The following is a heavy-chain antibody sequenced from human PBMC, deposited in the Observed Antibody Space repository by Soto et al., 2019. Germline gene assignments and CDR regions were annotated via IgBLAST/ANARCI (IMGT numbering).Heavy chain of an antibody. V-gene: IGHV4-30-2*01. CDR3: ARGIVGATLDYFDY. D-gene: IGHD1-26*01. Sequence: LSLTCAVSGGSISSGGYSWSWIRQPPGKGLEWIGYIYHSGSTYYNPSLKSRVTISVDRSKNQFSLKLSSVTAADTAVYYCARGIVGATLDYFDYWGQGTLVTVSS. J-gene: IGHJ4*02. CDR1: GGSISSGGYS. CDR2: IYHSGST.